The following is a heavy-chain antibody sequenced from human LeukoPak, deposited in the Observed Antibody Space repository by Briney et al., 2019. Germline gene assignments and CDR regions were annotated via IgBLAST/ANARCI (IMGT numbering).Heavy chain of an antibody. CDR2: MNPNSGNT. CDR3: ARHGIAAAGDFDY. J-gene: IGHJ4*02. CDR1: GYTFTSYG. Sequence: ASVKVSCKASGYTFTSYGINWVRQATGQGLEWMGWMNPNSGNTGYAQKFQGRVTITRNTSISTAYMELSSLRSEDTAVYYCARHGIAAAGDFDYWGQGTLVTVSS. D-gene: IGHD6-13*01. V-gene: IGHV1-8*03.